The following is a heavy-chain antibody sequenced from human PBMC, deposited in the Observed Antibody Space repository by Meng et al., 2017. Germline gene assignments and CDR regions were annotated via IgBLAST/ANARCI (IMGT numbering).Heavy chain of an antibody. V-gene: IGHV3-69-1*02. Sequence: GGSLRLSCAASGFTFSDYYMNWVRQAPGKGLEWVSSISSSSTIYYADSVKGRFTISRDNAKNSLYLKMNSLRAEDTAVYYCARGGGGYYDSSGYYYGDYWGQGTQVTVSS. D-gene: IGHD3-22*01. CDR2: ISSSSTI. J-gene: IGHJ4*01. CDR1: GFTFSDYY. CDR3: ARGGGGYYDSSGYYYGDY.